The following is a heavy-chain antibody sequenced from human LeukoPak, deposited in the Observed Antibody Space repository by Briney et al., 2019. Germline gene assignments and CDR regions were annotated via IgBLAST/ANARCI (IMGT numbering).Heavy chain of an antibody. CDR2: IYHSGRS. CDR3: ARDQVECTGGTCQSRVGFDF. J-gene: IGHJ4*02. Sequence: SETLSLTCTVSGDSISNGVKYWSWIRQHPGRGLEWIRYIYHSGRSYYNPSLKSRITMSVDTSKNQFSLNLSSVTAADTAVYYCARDQVECTGGTCQSRVGFDFWGLGTLVTVSS. CDR1: GDSISNGVKY. D-gene: IGHD2-8*02. V-gene: IGHV4-31*03.